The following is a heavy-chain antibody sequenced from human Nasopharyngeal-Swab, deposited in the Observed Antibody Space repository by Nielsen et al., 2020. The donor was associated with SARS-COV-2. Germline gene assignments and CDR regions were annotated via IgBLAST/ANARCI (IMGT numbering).Heavy chain of an antibody. D-gene: IGHD6-13*01. J-gene: IGHJ3*02. CDR2: IDWDDDK. CDR1: GFSLGTSGMC. V-gene: IGHV2-70*01. Sequence: SGPTLVKPTQTLTLTCTFSGFSLGTSGMCVSWIRQPPGKALEWLALIDWDDDKYYSTSLKTRLTISKDTSKNQVVLTVTDMDPVDTATYYCARTPPTIAAHAFDIWGQGTMVTVSS. CDR3: ARTPPTIAAHAFDI.